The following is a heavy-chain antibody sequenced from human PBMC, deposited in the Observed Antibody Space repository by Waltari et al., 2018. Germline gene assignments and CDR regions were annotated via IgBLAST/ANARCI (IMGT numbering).Heavy chain of an antibody. D-gene: IGHD6-19*01. CDR3: ARGRRYSSGSLVYNWFDP. J-gene: IGHJ5*02. Sequence: QVQLQQWGAGLLKPSETLSLTCAVYGGSFSGYYWSWIRQPPGKGLEWIGEINHSGITNYNPYLKSRVTISVDTSKNQFSLKLSSVTAADTAVYYCARGRRYSSGSLVYNWFDPWGQGTLVTVSS. CDR2: INHSGIT. V-gene: IGHV4-34*01. CDR1: GGSFSGYY.